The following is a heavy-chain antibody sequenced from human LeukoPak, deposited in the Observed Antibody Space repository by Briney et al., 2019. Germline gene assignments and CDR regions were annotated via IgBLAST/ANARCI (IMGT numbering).Heavy chain of an antibody. CDR2: INPNSGGT. CDR1: GYTFTGYY. J-gene: IGHJ4*02. D-gene: IGHD3-10*01. V-gene: IGHV1-2*02. CDR3: ARGSYGSGFYYFDY. Sequence: ASVKVSCKASGYTFTGYYMHWVRQAPGQGLEWMGWINPNSGGTNYAQKLQGRVTMTRDTSISTAYMELSRLRSDDTAVYYYARGSYGSGFYYFDYWGQGTLVTVSS.